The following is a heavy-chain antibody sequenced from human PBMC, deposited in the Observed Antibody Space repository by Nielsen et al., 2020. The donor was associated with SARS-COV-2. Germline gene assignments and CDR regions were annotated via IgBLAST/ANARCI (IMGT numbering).Heavy chain of an antibody. D-gene: IGHD3-3*01. V-gene: IGHV3-9*01. Sequence: GGSLRLSCAASGFTFDDYAMHWVRQAPGKGLEWVSGISWNSGSIGYADSVKGRFTISRDNAKNSLYLQMNSLRAEDTAVYYCARDSSQYYDFWSGYYLYNYFDYWGQGTLVTVSS. CDR1: GFTFDDYA. CDR3: ARDSSQYYDFWSGYYLYNYFDY. CDR2: ISWNSGSI. J-gene: IGHJ4*02.